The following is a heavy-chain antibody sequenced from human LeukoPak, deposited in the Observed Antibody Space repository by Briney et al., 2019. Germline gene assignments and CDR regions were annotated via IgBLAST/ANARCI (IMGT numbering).Heavy chain of an antibody. CDR1: GFSFSSFA. CDR3: TKDPNGDYICAFDP. CDR2: ITGGHYAT. Sequence: GGSLRLSCAASGFSFSSFAMTWVRQAPGKGLEWVSSITGGHYATYNTDSVKGRFTISRDNAKNTLYLQMNSLRADDTAIYYCTKDPNGDYICAFDPWGQGTLVTVSS. J-gene: IGHJ5*02. D-gene: IGHD4-17*01. V-gene: IGHV3-23*01.